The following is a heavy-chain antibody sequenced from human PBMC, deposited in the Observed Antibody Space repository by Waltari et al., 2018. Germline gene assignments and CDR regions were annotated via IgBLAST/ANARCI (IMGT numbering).Heavy chain of an antibody. D-gene: IGHD3-3*01. CDR2: KPYDVSTE. Sequence: LVGSGGGVVQPGRSLILSCSASGFSLSGFSMHWVRQAPGKGLGWVAVKPYDVSTEYYADSVKGRFTISRDSSKNTVYLQMDNLRPEDTAVYFCARDPHDLWSGSNWFDPWGQGTLVTVSS. J-gene: IGHJ5*02. CDR1: GFSLSGFS. V-gene: IGHV3-30*04. CDR3: ARDPHDLWSGSNWFDP.